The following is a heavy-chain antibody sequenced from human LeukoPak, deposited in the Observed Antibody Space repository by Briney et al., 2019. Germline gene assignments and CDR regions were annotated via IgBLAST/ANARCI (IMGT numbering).Heavy chain of an antibody. J-gene: IGHJ3*02. Sequence: SETLSLTCTVSGGSISSYYWSWTRQPPGKGLEWIGYIYTSGSTNYNPSLKSRVTISVDTSKNQFSLKLSSVTAADTAVYYCARELGRGAFDIWGQGTMVTVSS. CDR3: ARELGRGAFDI. CDR1: GGSISSYY. V-gene: IGHV4-4*09. CDR2: IYTSGST. D-gene: IGHD7-27*01.